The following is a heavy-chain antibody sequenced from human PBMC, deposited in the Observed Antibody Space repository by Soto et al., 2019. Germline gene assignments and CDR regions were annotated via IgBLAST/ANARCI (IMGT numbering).Heavy chain of an antibody. CDR3: ARRGSGSYSEYYYYGMDV. CDR1: GGTFSSYP. CDR2: IIPIFGTA. J-gene: IGHJ6*02. D-gene: IGHD3-10*01. V-gene: IGHV1-69*01. Sequence: QVQLVQSGAEVKKPGSSVKVSCKASGGTFSSYPISWGRQAPGQGLEWMGGIIPIFGTANYEQKFQGRVTITADESTSTAYMELSSLRSEDTAVYYCARRGSGSYSEYYYYGMDVWGQGTTVTVSS.